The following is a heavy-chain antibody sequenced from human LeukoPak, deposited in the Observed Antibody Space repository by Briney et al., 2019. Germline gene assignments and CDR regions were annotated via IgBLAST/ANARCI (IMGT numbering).Heavy chain of an antibody. CDR1: GGSISSYY. J-gene: IGHJ6*03. CDR3: ARGGPPGYYYDYYMDV. Sequence: SETLSLTCTVSGGSISSYYWSWIRQTPGKGLEWIGYIYYSGSTNFNPSLKSRVTISVDTSKNQFSLKMSSVTAADTAVYFCARGGPPGYYYDYYMDVWGKGTTVTISS. V-gene: IGHV4-59*01. CDR2: IYYSGST.